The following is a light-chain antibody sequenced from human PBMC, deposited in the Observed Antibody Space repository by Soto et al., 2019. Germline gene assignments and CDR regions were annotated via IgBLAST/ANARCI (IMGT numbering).Light chain of an antibody. V-gene: IGKV3-11*01. CDR2: DAS. CDR1: QSATSY. Sequence: EIVLTQSPATLSLSPGERATLSCRASQSATSYLVWYEQKPGQAPGLRIHDASNRATGIPASFSGSGSGTAFPLTISSLEPEDLAAYYCQQRSNWPLTFGGGPRVDIK. J-gene: IGKJ4*01. CDR3: QQRSNWPLT.